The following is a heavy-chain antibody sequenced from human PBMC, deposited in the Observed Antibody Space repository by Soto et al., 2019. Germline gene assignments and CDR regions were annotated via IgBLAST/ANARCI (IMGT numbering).Heavy chain of an antibody. D-gene: IGHD2-2*01. CDR3: ARIYCSRIRCSSHFDY. CDR2: IYYSGST. V-gene: IGHV4-59*08. CDR1: GASISGFY. J-gene: IGHJ4*02. Sequence: SETLSLTCTVSGASISGFYWSWIRQPPGKGLEWIGSIYYSGSTTYNPSLKSRVTISVDTSKNQFSLKLTSVTAADTAVYFCARIYCSRIRCSSHFDYWGQRTLVTVSS.